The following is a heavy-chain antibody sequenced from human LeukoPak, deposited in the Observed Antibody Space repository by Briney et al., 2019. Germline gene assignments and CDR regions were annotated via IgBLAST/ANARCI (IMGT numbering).Heavy chain of an antibody. V-gene: IGHV3-23*03. J-gene: IGHJ6*02. CDR2: IYSGGST. D-gene: IGHD2-21*02. CDR1: GFTFSSYA. Sequence: GGSLRLSCAASGFTFSSYAMSWVRQAPGKGLEWVSVIYSGGSTYYADSVKGRFSTSRDSSTSTLLLQMDSLRVEDTAMYYCARPTDGDSTRYGMDVWGQGTTVIVSS. CDR3: ARPTDGDSTRYGMDV.